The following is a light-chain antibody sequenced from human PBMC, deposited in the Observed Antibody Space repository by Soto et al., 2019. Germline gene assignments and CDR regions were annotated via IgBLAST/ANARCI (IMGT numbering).Light chain of an antibody. V-gene: IGLV1-40*01. Sequence: QSVLTQPSSVSGAPGQRVTISCTGSSSNIGAGYDVHWYQQLPGTAPKLLIYVNSNRPSGVPDRFSGSKSGTSASLAITGLQAEDEADYYCQSYDSSLSTDVFGTGTKLTVL. CDR1: SSNIGAGYD. CDR3: QSYDSSLSTDV. CDR2: VNS. J-gene: IGLJ1*01.